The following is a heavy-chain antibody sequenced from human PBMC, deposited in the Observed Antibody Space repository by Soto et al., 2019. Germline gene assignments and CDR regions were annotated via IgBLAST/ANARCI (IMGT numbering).Heavy chain of an antibody. CDR3: ARGVFSTIAAAGNDAFDI. Sequence: VQLVESGGGLVQPGGSLRLSCAVSGFTVSSYYMTWVRQAPGKGLEWVSVLYSGGGTYYADSVKGRFTISRDNSKNTLYLQMSSLRAEDTAVYYCARGVFSTIAAAGNDAFDIWGQGTMVTVSS. J-gene: IGHJ3*02. CDR1: GFTVSSYY. D-gene: IGHD6-13*01. CDR2: LYSGGGT. V-gene: IGHV3-66*01.